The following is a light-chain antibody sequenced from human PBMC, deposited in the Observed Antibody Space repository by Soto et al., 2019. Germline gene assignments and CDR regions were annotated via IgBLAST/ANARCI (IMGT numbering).Light chain of an antibody. V-gene: IGKV1-27*01. CDR1: QDIGIY. Sequence: IQMTQSPSSLSASVGDRVTITCRASQDIGIYLAWYQQRPGTVPKLLIYSASTLQSGFQSRFSGSGSGTDFTLTISSLQPEDVATYYCQRYNSVPVTFGQGTRLEMK. CDR3: QRYNSVPVT. J-gene: IGKJ5*01. CDR2: SAS.